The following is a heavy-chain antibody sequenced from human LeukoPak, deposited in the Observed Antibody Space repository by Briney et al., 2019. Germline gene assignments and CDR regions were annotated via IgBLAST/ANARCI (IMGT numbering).Heavy chain of an antibody. CDR1: GFTVSSYA. J-gene: IGHJ4*02. CDR3: ARKTPRFGDYDY. CDR2: ISGSGGST. D-gene: IGHD2-15*01. V-gene: IGHV3-23*01. Sequence: PGGSLRLSCAASGFTVSSYAMSWVRQAPGKGLEWVSAISGSGGSTYYADSVKGRFTISRDNSKNTLYLQMNSLRAEDTAVYYCARKTPRFGDYDYWGQGTLVTVSS.